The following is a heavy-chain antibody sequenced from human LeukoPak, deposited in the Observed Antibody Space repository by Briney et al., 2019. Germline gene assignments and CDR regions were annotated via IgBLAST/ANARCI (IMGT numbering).Heavy chain of an antibody. CDR3: ARDLTDSRSKRTDAFDI. J-gene: IGHJ3*02. Sequence: GGSLRLSCAASGFTFSSYEMNWVRQAPGKGLEWVSYISSSGSTIYYADSVKGRFTISRDNAKNSLYLQMNSLRAEDTAVYYCARDLTDSRSKRTDAFDIWGQGTMVTVSS. D-gene: IGHD2-15*01. CDR2: ISSSGSTI. V-gene: IGHV3-48*03. CDR1: GFTFSSYE.